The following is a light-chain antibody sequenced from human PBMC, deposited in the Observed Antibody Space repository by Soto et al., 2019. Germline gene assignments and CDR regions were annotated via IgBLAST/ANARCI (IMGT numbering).Light chain of an antibody. V-gene: IGLV1-40*01. Sequence: QAVVTQPPSVSGAPGQRVTISCTGSSSNIGAGYDVHWYQQLPGTAPKLLIHGNSNRPSGVPDRFSGSKSGTSASLAITGLQAEDEADYYCQSYDSSLSGLVVFGGGTKLTVL. J-gene: IGLJ2*01. CDR2: GNS. CDR1: SSNIGAGYD. CDR3: QSYDSSLSGLVV.